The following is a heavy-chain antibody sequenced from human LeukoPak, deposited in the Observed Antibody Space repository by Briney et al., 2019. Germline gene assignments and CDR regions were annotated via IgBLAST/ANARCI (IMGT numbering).Heavy chain of an antibody. V-gene: IGHV3-21*01. CDR2: ISSSSSYI. CDR3: AREVRAYYYDSSGYPYFDY. Sequence: GGSLRLSCAASGFTFSSYSMNWVRQAPGKGLEWVSSISSSSSYIYYADSVKGRFTISRDNVKNSLYLQMNSLRAEDTAVYYCAREVRAYYYDSSGYPYFDYWGQGTLVTVSS. D-gene: IGHD3-22*01. J-gene: IGHJ4*02. CDR1: GFTFSSYS.